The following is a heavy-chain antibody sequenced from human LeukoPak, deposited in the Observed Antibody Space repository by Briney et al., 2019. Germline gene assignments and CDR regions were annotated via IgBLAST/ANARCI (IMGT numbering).Heavy chain of an antibody. Sequence: SETLSLTCAVSGYSISSGYYWGWIRQPPGKGLEWIGSIYHSGSTYYNPSLKSRVTISVDTSKNQFSLKLSSVTAADTAVYYCARGGSLRYFGWLPQDHNWFDPWGQGTLVTVSS. CDR3: ARGGSLRYFGWLPQDHNWFDP. J-gene: IGHJ5*02. CDR2: IYHSGST. V-gene: IGHV4-38-2*01. CDR1: GYSISSGYY. D-gene: IGHD3-9*01.